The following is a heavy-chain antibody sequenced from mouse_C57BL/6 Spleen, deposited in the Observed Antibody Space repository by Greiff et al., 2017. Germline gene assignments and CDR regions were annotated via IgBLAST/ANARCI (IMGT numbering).Heavy chain of an antibody. Sequence: QVQLQQPGAELVMPGASVKLSCKASGYTFTSYWMHWVKQRPGQGLEWIGEIDPSDSYTNYNQKFKGKSTLTVDKSSSTAYMQLSSLTSEDSAVYYCARSPDGYYGDWGQGTTLTVAS. CDR2: IDPSDSYT. CDR3: ARSPDGYYGD. J-gene: IGHJ2*01. CDR1: GYTFTSYW. D-gene: IGHD2-3*01. V-gene: IGHV1-69*01.